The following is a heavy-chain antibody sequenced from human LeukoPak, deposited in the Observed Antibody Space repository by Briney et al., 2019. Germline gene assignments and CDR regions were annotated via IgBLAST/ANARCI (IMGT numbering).Heavy chain of an antibody. V-gene: IGHV3-21*01. Sequence: GGSLRLSCAASGFTFSSYSMNWVRQAPGKGLEWVSSISSSSSYIYYADSVKGRFTISRDNAKNSLYLQKNSLRAEDTAVYYCARDSLARWGASFDYWGQGTLVTVSS. CDR3: ARDSLARWGASFDY. J-gene: IGHJ4*02. CDR1: GFTFSSYS. D-gene: IGHD3-16*01. CDR2: ISSSSSYI.